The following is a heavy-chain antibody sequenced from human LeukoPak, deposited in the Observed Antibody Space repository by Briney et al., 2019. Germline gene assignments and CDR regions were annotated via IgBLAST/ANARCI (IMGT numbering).Heavy chain of an antibody. CDR2: ISGSGGST. CDR1: GFTFSSYG. V-gene: IGHV3-23*01. Sequence: GGSLRLSCAASGFTFSSYGMSWVRQAPGKGLEWVSAISGSGGSTYYADSVKGRFTISRDNSKNTLYLQMNSLRAEDTAVYYCAIPYYDILTGYYKSPPFDYWGQGTLVTVSS. J-gene: IGHJ4*02. CDR3: AIPYYDILTGYYKSPPFDY. D-gene: IGHD3-9*01.